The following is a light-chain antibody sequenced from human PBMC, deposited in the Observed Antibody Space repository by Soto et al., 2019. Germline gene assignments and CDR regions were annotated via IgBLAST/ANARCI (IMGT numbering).Light chain of an antibody. Sequence: EIVLTQSPGTLSLSPGERATLSCMASHSVTSDYLAWFQHKPGQPPRLVIYHASTKATGTPARFSGRGYGTDFPLTISSLEPEDFARYYCQQYGSAPRSFGQGTKVEI. J-gene: IGKJ1*01. CDR2: HAS. V-gene: IGKV3-20*01. CDR1: HSVTSDY. CDR3: QQYGSAPRS.